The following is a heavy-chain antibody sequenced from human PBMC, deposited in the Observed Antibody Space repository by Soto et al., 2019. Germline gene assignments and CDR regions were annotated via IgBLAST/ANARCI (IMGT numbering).Heavy chain of an antibody. Sequence: GGSLTLSCAASGFTFSSYAMCWVRQAPGKGLEWVSAISGSGGSTYYADSVKGRFTISRDNSKNTLYLQMNSLRAEDTAVYYCAKAPWYYDSSGYYYVEDYWGQGTLVTVSS. J-gene: IGHJ4*02. CDR2: ISGSGGST. CDR3: AKAPWYYDSSGYYYVEDY. D-gene: IGHD3-22*01. V-gene: IGHV3-23*01. CDR1: GFTFSSYA.